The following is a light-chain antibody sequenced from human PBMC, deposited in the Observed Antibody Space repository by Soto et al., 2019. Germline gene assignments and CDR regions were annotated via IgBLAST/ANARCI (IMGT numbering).Light chain of an antibody. V-gene: IGKV1-8*01. J-gene: IGKJ1*01. Sequence: AIRMTQSPSSFSASTGDRVTITCRASQGISSYLAWYQQKPGKAPKLLIYAASTLQSGVPSRFSGSGSGTDFTLTISCLQSEDFATYYCQKYYSYPRGTFGQGTKVDIK. CDR1: QGISSY. CDR2: AAS. CDR3: QKYYSYPRGT.